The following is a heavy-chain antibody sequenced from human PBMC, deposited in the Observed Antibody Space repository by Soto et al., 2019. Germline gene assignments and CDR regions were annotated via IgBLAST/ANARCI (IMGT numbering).Heavy chain of an antibody. CDR2: IDPRDGKI. CDR1: GYTLTELS. D-gene: IGHD2-15*01. CDR3: ATSDCAGGSCYSVHH. Sequence: ASVKVSCKVSGYTLTELSMHWVRQAPGKGLEWMGRIDPRDGKITYAEKFQGRVTMTRDTSTTTVYMEMSGLRSQDTAVYYCATSDCAGGSCYSVHHWGQGTLVTVSS. V-gene: IGHV1-24*01. J-gene: IGHJ1*01.